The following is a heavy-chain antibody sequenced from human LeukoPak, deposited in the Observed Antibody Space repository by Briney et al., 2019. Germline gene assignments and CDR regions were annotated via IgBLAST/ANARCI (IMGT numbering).Heavy chain of an antibody. CDR2: ISSSSSYI. Sequence: GGSLRLSCAASGFTFSSYSMNWVRQAPGKGMEWVSSISSSSSYIYYADSVKGRFTISRDNAKNSLYLQMNSLRAEDTAVYYCARDRVAGIFDYWGQGTLVTVSS. V-gene: IGHV3-21*01. J-gene: IGHJ4*02. CDR1: GFTFSSYS. CDR3: ARDRVAGIFDY. D-gene: IGHD6-19*01.